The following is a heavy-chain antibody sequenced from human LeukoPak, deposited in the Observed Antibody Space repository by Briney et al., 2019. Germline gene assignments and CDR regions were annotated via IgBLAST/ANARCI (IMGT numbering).Heavy chain of an antibody. CDR2: INPNSGGT. V-gene: IGHV1-2*02. J-gene: IGHJ4*02. CDR1: GYTFTGYY. D-gene: IGHD1-26*01. CDR3: AREGSERDGSTLRGFDY. Sequence: ASVTVSCKASGYTFTGYYMHWVRQAPGQGLEWMGWINPNSGGTNYAQKFQGRVTMTRDTSISTAYMELSRLRSDDTAVYYCAREGSERDGSTLRGFDYWGQGTLVTVSS.